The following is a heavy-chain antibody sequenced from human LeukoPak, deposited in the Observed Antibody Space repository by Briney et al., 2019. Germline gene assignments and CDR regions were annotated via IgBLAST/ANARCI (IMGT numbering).Heavy chain of an antibody. D-gene: IGHD6-13*01. CDR2: IYYSGST. CDR3: ARESSSWPSQENWFDP. Sequence: SETLSLTCTVSGGSISSSSYYWGWIRQPPGKGLGWIGSIYYSGSTYYNPSLKSRVTISVDTSKNQFSLKLSSVTAADTAVYYCARESSSWPSQENWFDPWGQGTLVTVSS. J-gene: IGHJ5*02. V-gene: IGHV4-39*02. CDR1: GGSISSSSYY.